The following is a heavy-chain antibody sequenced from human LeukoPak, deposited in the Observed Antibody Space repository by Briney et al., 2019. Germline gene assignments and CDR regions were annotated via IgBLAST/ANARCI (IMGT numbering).Heavy chain of an antibody. CDR1: GFTFTSYY. Sequence: PGRSLRLSCAASGFTFTSYYMHWVRQAPGQGLEWMGIINPSGGSTSYAQKFQGRVTMTRDMSTSTVYMELSSLRSEDTAVYYCARDRGGYSYGGELRGNYMDVWGKGTTVTVSS. D-gene: IGHD5-18*01. CDR2: INPSGGST. V-gene: IGHV1-46*01. J-gene: IGHJ6*03. CDR3: ARDRGGYSYGGELRGNYMDV.